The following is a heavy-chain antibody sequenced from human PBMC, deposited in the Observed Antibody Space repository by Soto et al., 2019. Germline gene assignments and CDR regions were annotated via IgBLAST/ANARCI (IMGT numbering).Heavy chain of an antibody. CDR2: IDTSGST. CDR1: GGSISNYY. V-gene: IGHV4-4*07. Sequence: ETLSLTCTVSGGSISNYYCNWIRQPAGKGLEWIGRIDTSGSTNYNPSLKSRVTMSVDTSKQEFSLKLSSVTAADTALYYCARGGQDFWSGPFDYWGRGALVTVSS. D-gene: IGHD3-3*01. J-gene: IGHJ4*02. CDR3: ARGGQDFWSGPFDY.